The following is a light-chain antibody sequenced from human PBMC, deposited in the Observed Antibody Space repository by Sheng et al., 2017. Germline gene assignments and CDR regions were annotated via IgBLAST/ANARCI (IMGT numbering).Light chain of an antibody. Sequence: QSVLTQPPSASGTPGQRVTISCSGSSSNIGSNYVYWYKQFPGTAPKLLIYRNNQRPSGVPDRFSGSKSGTSASLAISGLRSEDEADYYCAAWDGSLSGLYVFGTGTKVTVL. CDR3: AAWDGSLSGLYV. V-gene: IGLV1-47*01. CDR1: SSNIGSNY. J-gene: IGLJ1*01. CDR2: RNN.